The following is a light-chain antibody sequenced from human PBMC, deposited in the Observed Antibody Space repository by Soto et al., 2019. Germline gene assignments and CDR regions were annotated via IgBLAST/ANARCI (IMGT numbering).Light chain of an antibody. J-gene: IGLJ1*01. Sequence: QSVLTQPRSVSGSPGQSVTISCTGTSSDVGIVSWYQQHPGKAPKLMIYDVTKRPSGVPARFSASKSGNTASLTISGLQADDEADYYCCSFAGSDVFGKGTKVTVL. V-gene: IGLV2-11*01. CDR1: SSDVGI. CDR3: CSFAGSDV. CDR2: DVT.